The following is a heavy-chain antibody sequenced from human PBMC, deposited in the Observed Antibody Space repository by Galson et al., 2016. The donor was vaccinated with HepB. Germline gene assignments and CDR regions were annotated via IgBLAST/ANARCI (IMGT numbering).Heavy chain of an antibody. CDR3: AKDWGGYCSDGSCYPEVADY. Sequence: SLRLSCAASGFTFSSYAMHWVRQAPGKGLEWVTIISYDGNNKYYADSVEGRFTISRDNSKNTLYLQMHSLRAEDTAVYYCAKDWGGYCSDGSCYPEVADYWGQGTLVTVSS. D-gene: IGHD2-15*01. CDR1: GFTFSSYA. CDR2: ISYDGNNK. V-gene: IGHV3-30-3*01. J-gene: IGHJ4*02.